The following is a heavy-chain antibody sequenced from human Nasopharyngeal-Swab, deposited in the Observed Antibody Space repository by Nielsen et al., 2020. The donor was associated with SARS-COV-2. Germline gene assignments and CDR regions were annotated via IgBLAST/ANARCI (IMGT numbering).Heavy chain of an antibody. V-gene: IGHV3-23*01. J-gene: IGHJ6*02. Sequence: GESLKISCPASGVTFSTLWLSWVRQAPGKGLEWVSGISGSGGSTYYADSVKGRFTISRDYSKNTLYLHMNSLRAEDTAVYYCAKVVDPYVGATTGYFYYGMDVWGQGTTVTVSS. CDR3: AKVVDPYVGATTGYFYYGMDV. CDR2: ISGSGGST. D-gene: IGHD1-26*01. CDR1: GVTFSTLW.